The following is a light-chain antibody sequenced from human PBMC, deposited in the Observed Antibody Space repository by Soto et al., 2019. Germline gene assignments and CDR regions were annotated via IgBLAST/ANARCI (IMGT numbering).Light chain of an antibody. J-gene: IGLJ1*01. CDR1: SSDVGGYNH. Sequence: QSALTQPASVSGSPGQSITISCTGTSSDVGGYNHVSWYQHHPGKAPKLMIYEVSNRPPGVSNRFSGSKSGNTASLTISGLQADDEADYYCNSHTSSNTRVFGTGTKVTVL. CDR2: EVS. V-gene: IGLV2-14*01. CDR3: NSHTSSNTRV.